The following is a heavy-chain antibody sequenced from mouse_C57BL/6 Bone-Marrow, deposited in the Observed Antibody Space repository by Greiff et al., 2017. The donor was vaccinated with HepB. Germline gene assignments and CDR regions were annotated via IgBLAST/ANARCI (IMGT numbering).Heavy chain of an antibody. CDR1: GFSFNTYA. D-gene: IGHD2-5*01. J-gene: IGHJ3*01. CDR2: IRSKSNNYAT. CDR3: VRPGYYSNPWFAY. V-gene: IGHV10-1*01. Sequence: EVKVVESGGGLVQPKGSLKLSCAASGFSFNTYAMNWVRQAPGKGLEWVARIRSKSNNYATYYADSVKDRFTISRDDSESMLYLQMNNLKTEDTAMYYCVRPGYYSNPWFAYWGQGTLVTVSA.